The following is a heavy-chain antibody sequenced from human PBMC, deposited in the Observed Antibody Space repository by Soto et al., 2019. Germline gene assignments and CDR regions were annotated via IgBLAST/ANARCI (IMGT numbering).Heavy chain of an antibody. Sequence: SLRLSCAASGFTFSSYGMHWVRQAPGKGLEWVAVIWYDGSNKYYADSVKGRFTISRDNSKNTLYLQMNSLRAEDTAVYYCATMAREYYFDYWGQGTLVTVSS. V-gene: IGHV3-33*01. CDR2: IWYDGSNK. CDR1: GFTFSSYG. J-gene: IGHJ4*02. CDR3: ATMAREYYFDY.